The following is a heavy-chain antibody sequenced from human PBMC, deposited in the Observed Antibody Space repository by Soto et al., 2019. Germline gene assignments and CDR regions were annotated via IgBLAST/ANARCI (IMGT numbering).Heavy chain of an antibody. CDR3: TIVRPTSNWYSFDI. CDR2: MYYSGTT. Sequence: SETLSLSCTVYVGSIISFTYYWCWILQSPGKGLEWIGSMYYSGTTYYNPSLKSRATISVDMSKNQFSLKLSSVTAADTAVYFCTIVRPTSNWYSFDIWGQGTLVTVSS. D-gene: IGHD6-13*01. J-gene: IGHJ3*02. CDR1: VGSIISFTYY. V-gene: IGHV4-39*01.